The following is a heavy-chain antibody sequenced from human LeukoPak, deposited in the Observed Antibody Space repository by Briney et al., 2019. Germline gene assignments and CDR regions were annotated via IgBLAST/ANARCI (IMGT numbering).Heavy chain of an antibody. V-gene: IGHV3-20*04. CDR2: INWNGGAT. CDR1: GFILDDYG. Sequence: SGGSLRLSCAASGFILDDYGMSWVRQAPGKGLEWVSGINWNGGATGYADSVKGRFTISRDNAKNSLYLQMNSLRAEDAAVYYCARDSPPDYWGQGTLVTVSS. CDR3: ARDSPPDY. J-gene: IGHJ4*02.